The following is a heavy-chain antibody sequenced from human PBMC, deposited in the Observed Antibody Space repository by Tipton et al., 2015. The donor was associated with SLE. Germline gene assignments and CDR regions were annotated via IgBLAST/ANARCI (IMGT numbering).Heavy chain of an antibody. CDR2: IHHSGST. V-gene: IGHV4-59*01. J-gene: IGHJ6*02. Sequence: TLSLTCTVSGGSISSYYWSWIRQPPGKGLEWIGYIHHSGSTNYNPSLQSRVTISRDPSKNQFSLKLSSVTAADTAVYYCARGISGYSSSWYYYYYGMDVWGQGTTVTVSS. CDR1: GGSISSYY. CDR3: ARGISGYSSSWYYYYYGMDV. D-gene: IGHD6-13*01.